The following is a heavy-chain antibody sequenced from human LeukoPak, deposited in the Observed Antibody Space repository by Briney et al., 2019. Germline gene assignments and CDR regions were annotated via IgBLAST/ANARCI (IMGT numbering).Heavy chain of an antibody. CDR1: GFTFSRYS. CDR3: AREIYSGWFGEVE. D-gene: IGHD3-10*01. V-gene: IGHV4-30-4*08. CDR2: IYYSGST. J-gene: IGHJ4*02. Sequence: LRLSCAASGFTFSRYSMNWVRQPPGKGLEWIGYIYYSGSTYYNPSLKSRVTISVDTSKNQFSLKLNSVTAADTAVYYCAREIYSGWFGEVEWGQGTLVTVSS.